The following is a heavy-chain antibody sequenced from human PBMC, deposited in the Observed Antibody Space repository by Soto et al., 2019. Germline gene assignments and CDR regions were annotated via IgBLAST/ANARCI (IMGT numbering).Heavy chain of an antibody. J-gene: IGHJ4*02. Sequence: SETLSLTCSVSGGSVSDKTYYWSWIRQPPGKRLEWIGYVYYSGTTNYNPSLKSRVTISVDLSKNRFSLRLSSVTTADTALYYCARTTAVFMIRRSRYFILYWCQGTL. CDR1: GGSVSDKTYY. CDR2: VYYSGTT. CDR3: ARTTAVFMIRRSRYFILY. D-gene: IGHD3-16*01. V-gene: IGHV4-61*01.